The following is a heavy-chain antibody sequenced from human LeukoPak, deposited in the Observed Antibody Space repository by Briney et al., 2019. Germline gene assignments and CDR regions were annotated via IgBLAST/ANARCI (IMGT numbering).Heavy chain of an antibody. D-gene: IGHD6-19*01. CDR2: MYYSGST. V-gene: IGHV4-61*01. CDR1: GGSVSSGSDY. J-gene: IGHJ4*02. Sequence: PSETLSLTCIVSGGSVSSGSDYWSWIRQPPGKGLEWIGFMYYSGSTNYNPSLKGRVSISVDTSKSQFSLNLRSVSAADTAVYYCARGQWLADDWGQGMLVTVSS. CDR3: ARGQWLADD.